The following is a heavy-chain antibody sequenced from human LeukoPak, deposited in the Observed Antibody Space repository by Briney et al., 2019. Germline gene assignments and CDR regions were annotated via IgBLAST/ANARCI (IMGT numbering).Heavy chain of an antibody. V-gene: IGHV3-30*18. CDR1: GFTFSNYG. D-gene: IGHD6-19*01. J-gene: IGHJ4*02. CDR2: ISYDGSNK. CDR3: AKDKIVGSTGWYYFDY. Sequence: GGSLRLSCAASGFTFSNYGMHWVRQAPGKELEWVAVISYDGSNKYYADSLKGRFTISRDNSKNTLYLQMNSLRAEDTAVYYCAKDKIVGSTGWYYFDYWGQGTLVTVSS.